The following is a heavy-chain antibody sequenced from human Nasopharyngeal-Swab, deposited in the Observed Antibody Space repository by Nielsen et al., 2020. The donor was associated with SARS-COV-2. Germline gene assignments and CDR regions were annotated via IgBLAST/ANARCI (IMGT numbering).Heavy chain of an antibody. CDR2: IWYDGSNK. D-gene: IGHD1-26*01. J-gene: IGHJ3*02. CDR1: GFTFTNHY. V-gene: IGHV3-33*08. CDR3: ARDMVLLPYSGSYPDAFDI. Sequence: GESLKISCAASGFTFTNHYMTWVRQAPGKGLEWVAVIWYDGSNKYYADSVKGRFTISRDNSKNTLYLQMNSLRAEDTAVYYCARDMVLLPYSGSYPDAFDIWGQGTMVTVSS.